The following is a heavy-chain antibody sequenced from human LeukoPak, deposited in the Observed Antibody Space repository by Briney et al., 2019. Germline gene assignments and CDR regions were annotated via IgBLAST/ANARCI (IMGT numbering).Heavy chain of an antibody. J-gene: IGHJ6*03. V-gene: IGHV1-8*01. Sequence: ASVKVSCKASGYTFTSYDINWVRQATGQGLEWMGWMNPNSGNTGYAQKFQRRVTMTRNTSISTAYMELSSLRSEDTAVYYCAREGRWLQLGAPYYYYYYMDVWGKGTTVTVSS. D-gene: IGHD5-24*01. CDR1: GYTFTSYD. CDR3: AREGRWLQLGAPYYYYYYMDV. CDR2: MNPNSGNT.